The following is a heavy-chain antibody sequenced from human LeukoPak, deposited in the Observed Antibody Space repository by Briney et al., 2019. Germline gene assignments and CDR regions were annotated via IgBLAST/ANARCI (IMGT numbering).Heavy chain of an antibody. J-gene: IGHJ4*02. V-gene: IGHV3-74*01. Sequence: GGSLRLSCAASGFTFSHYWMQWVRQAPGKGLVWVSRINSDGSSTTYADSVKGRFTISRDNAKNTLYLQMNSLRAEDTAVYYCAKDGYYYGSRKLFDFDYWGQGTLVTVSS. CDR1: GFTFSHYW. CDR2: INSDGSST. D-gene: IGHD3-10*01. CDR3: AKDGYYYGSRKLFDFDY.